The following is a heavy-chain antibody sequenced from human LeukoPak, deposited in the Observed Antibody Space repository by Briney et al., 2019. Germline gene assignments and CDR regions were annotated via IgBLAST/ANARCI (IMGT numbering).Heavy chain of an antibody. D-gene: IGHD7-27*01. Sequence: PSETLSLTCSVSSASFSSSSNYWGWIRQPPGKGLEWIGSIYYTGSTYYKSFLKSRVTISVDRSKNHFSLKLSSVTAADTGVYYCVRHRGLGLTDNWFDPWGQGTLVTVSS. CDR2: IYYTGST. V-gene: IGHV4-39*01. CDR1: SASFSSSSNY. CDR3: VRHRGLGLTDNWFDP. J-gene: IGHJ5*02.